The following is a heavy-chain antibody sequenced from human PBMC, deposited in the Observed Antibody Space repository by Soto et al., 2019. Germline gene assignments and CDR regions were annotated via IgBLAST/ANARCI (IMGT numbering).Heavy chain of an antibody. J-gene: IGHJ5*02. CDR3: AKDISSDDYIWGSYRLPSYNWFDP. CDR2: ISGSGGST. V-gene: IGHV3-23*01. Sequence: GGSLRLSCAASGFTFSSYAMSWVRQAPGKGLEWVSAISGSGGSTYYADSVKGRFTISRDNSKNTLYLQMNSLRAEDTAVYYCAKDISSDDYIWGSYRLPSYNWFDPWGQGTLVTVSS. CDR1: GFTFSSYA. D-gene: IGHD3-16*02.